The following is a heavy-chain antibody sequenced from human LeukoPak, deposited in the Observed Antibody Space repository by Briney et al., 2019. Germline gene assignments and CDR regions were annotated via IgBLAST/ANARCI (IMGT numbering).Heavy chain of an antibody. CDR2: ISSSSSYI. V-gene: IGHV3-21*05. Sequence: SGGSLRLSCAASGFTFSSYSMNWVRQAPGKGLEWVSYISSSSSYIYYADSVKGRFTISRDNAKNSLYLQMNSLRAEDTAVYYCARDGELGSPADAFDIWGQGTMVTVSS. D-gene: IGHD1-26*01. CDR3: ARDGELGSPADAFDI. J-gene: IGHJ3*02. CDR1: GFTFSSYS.